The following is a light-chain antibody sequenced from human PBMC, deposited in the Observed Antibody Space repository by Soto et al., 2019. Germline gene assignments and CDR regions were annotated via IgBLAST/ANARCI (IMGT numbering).Light chain of an antibody. J-gene: IGLJ1*01. Sequence: SALTQPASVSGSPGQSITISCTGTSSDVGGYNFVSWYQQHPGKAPKLMIYDVTHRPSGVSNRFSGSKSGNTASLTISGLQAEDEADYYCLSYSSGTYPYVLGTATKVTVL. CDR2: DVT. CDR1: SSDVGGYNF. V-gene: IGLV2-14*01. CDR3: LSYSSGTYPYV.